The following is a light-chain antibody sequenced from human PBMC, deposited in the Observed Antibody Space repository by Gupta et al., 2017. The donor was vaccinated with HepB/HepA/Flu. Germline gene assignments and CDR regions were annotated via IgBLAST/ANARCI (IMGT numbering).Light chain of an antibody. Sequence: EIVLTQSPATLSLSPGQRATLSCRASQSVGSYLAWYQQKPGQAPRLLIYDASKRATGIPVRFSGSGSGTDFTLTISSLEPEDFAVYFCQQWRNWPPIYSFGQGTKLEIK. J-gene: IGKJ2*03. CDR2: DAS. CDR3: QQWRNWPPIYS. CDR1: QSVGSY. V-gene: IGKV3-11*01.